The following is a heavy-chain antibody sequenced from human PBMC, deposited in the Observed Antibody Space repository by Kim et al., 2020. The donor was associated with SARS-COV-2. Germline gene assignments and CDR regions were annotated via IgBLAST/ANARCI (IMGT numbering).Heavy chain of an antibody. CDR3: ARDTGALRFVEWQYGMDV. D-gene: IGHD3-3*01. J-gene: IGHJ6*02. V-gene: IGHV4-59*01. CDR2: IYYSGNT. CDR1: GGSISSYY. Sequence: SETLSLTCTVSGGSISSYYWSWIRQPPGKGQEWIGYIYYSGNTNYNPSLKSRVNISVDTSKNQFSLKLSSVTAADTAVYYCARDTGALRFVEWQYGMDVWGQGTTVTVSS.